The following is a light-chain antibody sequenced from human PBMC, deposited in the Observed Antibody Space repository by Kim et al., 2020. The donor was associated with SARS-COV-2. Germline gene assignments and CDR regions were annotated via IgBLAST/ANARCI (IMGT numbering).Light chain of an antibody. Sequence: EIAMTQSPDSLSVSPGGSAALSCRASQSIGTKVAWYQQKPGQGPRLLIYDVSTRATGIAARFSGSGSETEFTLTISSLQSDDFAIYYCQQYDNWPLNFGGGTKVDIK. J-gene: IGKJ4*01. V-gene: IGKV3-15*01. CDR1: QSIGTK. CDR2: DVS. CDR3: QQYDNWPLN.